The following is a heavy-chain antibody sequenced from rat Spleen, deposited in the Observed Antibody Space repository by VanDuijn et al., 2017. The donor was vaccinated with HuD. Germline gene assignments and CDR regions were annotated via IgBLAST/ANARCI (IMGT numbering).Heavy chain of an antibody. CDR3: VRGPNYGGWPDYLDY. Sequence: EVKLVESGGGLVQPGRSLKLSCAASGFNFNDDWMGWVRQAPGKGLEWIGAVNKDSSITKYSTSVKERFTISRDNAQNTLYLQMSKLGSEDTAIYYCVRGPNYGGWPDYLDYWGQGVMVTVSS. J-gene: IGHJ2*01. CDR1: GFNFNDDW. CDR2: VNKDSSIT. V-gene: IGHV4-2*01. D-gene: IGHD1-11*01.